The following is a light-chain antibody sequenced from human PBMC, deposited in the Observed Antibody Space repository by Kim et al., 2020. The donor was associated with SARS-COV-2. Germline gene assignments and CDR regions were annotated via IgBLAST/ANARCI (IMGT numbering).Light chain of an antibody. CDR3: SSYAGSNNLV. CDR2: EVS. J-gene: IGLJ1*01. Sequence: GQSVPSSCTGTRSGVGGYNYVSWYQQHPGKAPKLMIYEVSKRPSGVPDRFSGSKSGNTASLTVSGLQAEDEADYYCSSYAGSNNLVFGTGTKVTVL. V-gene: IGLV2-8*01. CDR1: RSGVGGYNY.